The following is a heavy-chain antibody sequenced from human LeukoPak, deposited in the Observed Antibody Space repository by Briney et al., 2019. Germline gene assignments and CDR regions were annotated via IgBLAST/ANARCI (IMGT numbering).Heavy chain of an antibody. Sequence: SETLSLTCTVSGGSISSYYWSWIRQPPGKGLEWIGYIYTRGSTNYNPSLKSRVTISEDTSKNQFSLKLSSVTAADTAVYYCASITATYYYHYTDVWGKGTTVTVSS. V-gene: IGHV4-4*09. CDR3: ASITATYYYHYTDV. D-gene: IGHD4-11*01. J-gene: IGHJ6*03. CDR2: IYTRGST. CDR1: GGSISSYY.